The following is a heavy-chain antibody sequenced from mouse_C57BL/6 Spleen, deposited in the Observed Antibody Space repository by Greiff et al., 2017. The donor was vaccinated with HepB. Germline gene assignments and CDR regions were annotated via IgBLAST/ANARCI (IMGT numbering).Heavy chain of an antibody. D-gene: IGHD1-1*01. V-gene: IGHV1-54*01. CDR1: GYAFTNYL. CDR3: ARSTPYYDYAMDY. Sequence: VQLQQSGAELVRPGTSVKVSCKASGYAFTNYLIEWVKQRPGQGLEWIGVINPGSGGTNYNEKFKGKATLTADKSSSTAYMQLSSLTSEDSAVYCCARSTPYYDYAMDYWGQGTSVTVSS. J-gene: IGHJ4*01. CDR2: INPGSGGT.